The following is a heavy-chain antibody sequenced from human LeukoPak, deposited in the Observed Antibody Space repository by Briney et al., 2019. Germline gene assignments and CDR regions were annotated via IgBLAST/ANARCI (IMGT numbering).Heavy chain of an antibody. CDR2: INHSGST. CDR1: GGSFSGYY. CDR3: ASGERWLQLDY. V-gene: IGHV4-34*01. D-gene: IGHD5-24*01. Sequence: SETLSLTCAVYGGSFSGYYWSWIRQPPGKGLEWIGEINHSGSTNYNPSLKSRVTISVDTSKNQFSLKLSSVTAADTAVYYCASGERWLQLDYWGQGTLVTVSS. J-gene: IGHJ4*02.